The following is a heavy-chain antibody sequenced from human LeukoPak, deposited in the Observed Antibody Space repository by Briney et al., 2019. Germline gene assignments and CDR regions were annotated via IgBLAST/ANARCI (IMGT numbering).Heavy chain of an antibody. J-gene: IGHJ3*01. Sequence: RASVNVSCKASGYTFTSYGISWVRQAPGQGLEWMGWISAYNGNTNYAQKLQGRVTMTTDTSTSTAYMELRSLRSDDTAVYYCARGGDGYNSLFHSFDLWGHGTMVTVSS. V-gene: IGHV1-18*01. CDR1: GYTFTSYG. CDR3: ARGGDGYNSLFHSFDL. D-gene: IGHD5-24*01. CDR2: ISAYNGNT.